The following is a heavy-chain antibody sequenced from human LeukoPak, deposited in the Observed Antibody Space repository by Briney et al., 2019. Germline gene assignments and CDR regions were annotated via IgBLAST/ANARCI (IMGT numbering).Heavy chain of an antibody. J-gene: IGHJ3*02. CDR2: IRGDGSVK. CDR3: SRDANYYDSSRHYFDAFDI. CDR1: GFMFSKYW. Sequence: GESLRLSCEASGFMFSKYWMTWVLQAPGKGLEWVANIRGDGSVKYLLDSVKGRFSISRDNAKNSLSLEMNNLRAEDTAVYYCSRDANYYDSSRHYFDAFDIWGRGTMVTVSS. D-gene: IGHD3-22*01. V-gene: IGHV3-7*01.